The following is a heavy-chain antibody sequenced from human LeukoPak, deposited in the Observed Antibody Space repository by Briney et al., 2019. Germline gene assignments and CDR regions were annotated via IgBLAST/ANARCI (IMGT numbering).Heavy chain of an antibody. V-gene: IGHV1-2*02. Sequence: ASVKVSCKXSGYTFTGYYMHWVRQAPGQGLERMGWINPNSGGTNYAQKFQGRVTMTRDTSISTAYMELSRLRSDDTAVYYCARVGYSIAVAGPTDYYFDYWGQGTLVTVSS. J-gene: IGHJ4*02. CDR2: INPNSGGT. D-gene: IGHD6-19*01. CDR1: GYTFTGYY. CDR3: ARVGYSIAVAGPTDYYFDY.